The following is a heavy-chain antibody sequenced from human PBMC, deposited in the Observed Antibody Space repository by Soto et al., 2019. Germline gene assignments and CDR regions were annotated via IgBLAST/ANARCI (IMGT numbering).Heavy chain of an antibody. CDR2: INPSGGST. CDR1: GYTFTSYY. V-gene: IGHV1-46*01. CDR3: ASVGVPAARHVMDV. J-gene: IGHJ6*02. Sequence: QVQLVQSGAEVKKPGASAKVSCKASGYTFTSYYMHWVRQAPGQGLEWMGIINPSGGSTSYAQKFQGRVTMTRDTYTSTVYMELSSLRSEDTAVYYCASVGVPAARHVMDVWGQGTTVTVSS. D-gene: IGHD2-2*01.